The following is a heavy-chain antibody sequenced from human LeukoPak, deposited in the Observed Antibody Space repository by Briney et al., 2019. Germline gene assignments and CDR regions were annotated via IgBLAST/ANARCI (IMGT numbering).Heavy chain of an antibody. J-gene: IGHJ6*03. Sequence: GGSLRLSCAASGFTFNNYAMSWVRQAPGMGLEWLSYVSGSGGATYYAASVKGRFTISRDNSKNTVYLQMGSLRAEDTAVYYCAKSRGGTYKYYMDVWGNGTTVTVSS. D-gene: IGHD1-1*01. CDR3: AKSRGGTYKYYMDV. CDR2: VSGSGGAT. CDR1: GFTFNNYA. V-gene: IGHV3-23*01.